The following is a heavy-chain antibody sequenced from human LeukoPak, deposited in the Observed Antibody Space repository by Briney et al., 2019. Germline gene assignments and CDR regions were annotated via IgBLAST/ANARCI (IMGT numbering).Heavy chain of an antibody. J-gene: IGHJ5*02. Sequence: SETLSLTCTVSGYSISSGYYWGWIRQPPGKGLEWIGSIYHSGSTYYNPSLKSRVTISVDTSKNQFSLKLSSVTAADTAVYYCARVGAQTSNWFDPWGQGTLVTVSS. CDR3: ARVGAQTSNWFDP. CDR2: IYHSGST. CDR1: GYSISSGYY. V-gene: IGHV4-38-2*02. D-gene: IGHD1-26*01.